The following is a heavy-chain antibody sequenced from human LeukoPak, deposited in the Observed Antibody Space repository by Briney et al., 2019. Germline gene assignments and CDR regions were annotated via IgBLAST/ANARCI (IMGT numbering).Heavy chain of an antibody. Sequence: ASVKVSCKVSGYTLTELSMHWVRQAPGKGLEWMGGFDPEDGETIYAQKLQGRVTMTTDTSTSTAYMELRSLRSDDTAVYYCARDGAARPDDYWGQGTLVTVSS. CDR3: ARDGAARPDDY. J-gene: IGHJ4*02. D-gene: IGHD6-6*01. CDR2: FDPEDGET. CDR1: GYTLTELS. V-gene: IGHV1-24*01.